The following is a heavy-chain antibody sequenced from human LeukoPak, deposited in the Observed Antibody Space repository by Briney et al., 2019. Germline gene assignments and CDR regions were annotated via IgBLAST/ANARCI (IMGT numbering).Heavy chain of an antibody. J-gene: IGHJ4*02. CDR2: IYYSGST. CDR1: GGSISSSSYY. CDR3: ARREEIACDY. D-gene: IGHD5-24*01. V-gene: IGHV4-39*07. Sequence: TSETLSLTCTVSGGSISSSSYYWGWIRQPPGKGLERIGSIYYSGSTYYNPSLKSRVTISVDTSKNQFSLKLSSVTAADTAVYYCARREEIACDYWGQGTLVTVSS.